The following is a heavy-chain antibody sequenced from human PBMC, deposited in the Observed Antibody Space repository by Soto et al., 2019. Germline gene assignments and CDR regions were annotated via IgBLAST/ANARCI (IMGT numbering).Heavy chain of an antibody. D-gene: IGHD3-10*01. J-gene: IGHJ5*02. CDR1: GGSISSGGYS. Sequence: SETLSLTCAVSGGSISSGGYSWTWIRQPPGKGLEWIGYIYHSGSTYYNPSLKSRVTISVDRSKNQFSLRLSSVTAADTAVYYCGTDASGRPTPSWGQGILVTVSP. CDR3: GTDASGRPTPS. V-gene: IGHV4-30-2*01. CDR2: IYHSGST.